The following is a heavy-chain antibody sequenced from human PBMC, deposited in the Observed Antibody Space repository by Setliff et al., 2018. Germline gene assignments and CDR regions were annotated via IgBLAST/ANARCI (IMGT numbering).Heavy chain of an antibody. V-gene: IGHV4-38-2*01. CDR3: ATPARHDLDSPFEPFDI. D-gene: IGHD3-3*01. CDR1: GASIHSGHY. Sequence: LSLTCAVSGASIHSGHYWGWIRQPPGKGLEWIATIYHRGRKYYNPSLQSRVSVSLDTSKNHFSLRLTTMTAADTAVYYCATPARHDLDSPFEPFDIWGQGTRDT. J-gene: IGHJ3*02. CDR2: IYHRGRK.